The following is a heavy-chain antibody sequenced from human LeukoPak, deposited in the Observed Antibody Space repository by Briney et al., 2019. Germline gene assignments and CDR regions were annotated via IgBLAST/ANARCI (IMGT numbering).Heavy chain of an antibody. D-gene: IGHD2-15*01. CDR1: GDSVSSNTAA. J-gene: IGHJ3*02. CDR2: TYYRSKWYD. V-gene: IGHV6-1*01. Sequence: SQTLSLTFAISGDSVSSNTAAWNWIRQSPSRGLEWLGRTYYRSKWYDDYAVSVKSRLTINPDTSKNQFSLQLNSATPEDTAVYYCARGGAGGRAFDIWGQGTMVTVSS. CDR3: ARGGAGGRAFDI.